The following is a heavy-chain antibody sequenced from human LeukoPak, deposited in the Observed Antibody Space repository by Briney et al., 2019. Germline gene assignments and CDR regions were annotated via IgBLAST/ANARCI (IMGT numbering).Heavy chain of an antibody. CDR3: ARRSIAAAGPFDP. CDR1: GGSISSSSYY. D-gene: IGHD6-13*01. Sequence: SETLSLTCTVSGGSISSSSYYLGWIRQPPGKGLEWIVSIYYSGSTYYNPSLKSRVTISVDTSKNQFSLKLSSVTAADTAVYYCARRSIAAAGPFDPWGQGTLVTVSS. CDR2: IYYSGST. J-gene: IGHJ5*02. V-gene: IGHV4-39*01.